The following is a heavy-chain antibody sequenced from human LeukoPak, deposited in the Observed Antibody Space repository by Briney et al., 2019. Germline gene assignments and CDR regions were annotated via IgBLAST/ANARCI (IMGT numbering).Heavy chain of an antibody. J-gene: IGHJ1*01. D-gene: IGHD6-13*01. CDR2: IYYSGST. CDR3: ARGSYGAAAGTH. CDR1: GDSISSGAYY. Sequence: SETLSLTCTVSGDSISSGAYYWSWVRQPPGEGLEWIGYIYYSGSTNSNPSLTSRVTISVDTSKNQFSLKLRSVTAADTAVYYCARGSYGAAAGTHWGQGTQVTVSS. V-gene: IGHV4-61*08.